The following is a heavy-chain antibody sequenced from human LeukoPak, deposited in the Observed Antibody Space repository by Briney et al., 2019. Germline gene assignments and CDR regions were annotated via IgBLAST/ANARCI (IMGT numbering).Heavy chain of an antibody. CDR3: ARGRYSGYDYGYYNYMDV. V-gene: IGHV4-4*07. D-gene: IGHD5-12*01. J-gene: IGHJ6*03. CDR2: ICTSGST. CDR1: GGSISTYC. Sequence: KPSETLSLTCTVSGGSISTYCWSWIRQPAGKGLEWIGHICTSGSTNYNPSLKSRVTISVDTSKNQFSLKVNSVTAADTAVYYCARGRYSGYDYGYYNYMDVWGKGTTVTIS.